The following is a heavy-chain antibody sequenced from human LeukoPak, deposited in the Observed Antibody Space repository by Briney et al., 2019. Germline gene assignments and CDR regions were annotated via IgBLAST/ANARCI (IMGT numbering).Heavy chain of an antibody. V-gene: IGHV3-30*02. J-gene: IGHJ4*02. D-gene: IGHD4-17*01. CDR1: GFTFSSYG. CDR2: IRYDGSNK. Sequence: GGSLRLSCAASGFTFSSYGMHWVRQAPGKGLEWVAFIRYDGSNKYYADSVKGRFTISRDNSKNTLYLQMNSLRAEDTAVYYCASRPSGDYPYFDYWGQGTLVTVSS. CDR3: ASRPSGDYPYFDY.